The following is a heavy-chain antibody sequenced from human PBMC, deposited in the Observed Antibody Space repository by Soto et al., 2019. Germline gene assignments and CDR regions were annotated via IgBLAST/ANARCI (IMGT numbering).Heavy chain of an antibody. V-gene: IGHV1-69*13. Sequence: SVKVSCTASGGTYSSYAISWVRQAPGQGLEWMGGIIPIFGTANYAQKFQGRVTITADESTSTAYMELSSLRSEDTAVYYCARVGAAAGNGYWGQGTLVTVSS. CDR3: ARVGAAAGNGY. CDR2: IIPIFGTA. CDR1: GGTYSSYA. D-gene: IGHD6-13*01. J-gene: IGHJ4*02.